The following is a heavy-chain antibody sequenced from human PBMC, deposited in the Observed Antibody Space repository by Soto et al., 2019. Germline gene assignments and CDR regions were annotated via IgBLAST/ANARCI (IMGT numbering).Heavy chain of an antibody. Sequence: SETLSLTCSVSGDSISSVDYFWAWIRQPPGQALEYIGYIYKSATTYYNPSFESRVAISLDTSKSQFSLNVTSVTAADTAVYFCARGRYCLTGRCFPNWFDSWGQGTLVTVSS. V-gene: IGHV4-30-4*01. D-gene: IGHD2-15*01. J-gene: IGHJ5*01. CDR1: GDSISSVDYF. CDR2: IYKSATT. CDR3: ARGRYCLTGRCFPNWFDS.